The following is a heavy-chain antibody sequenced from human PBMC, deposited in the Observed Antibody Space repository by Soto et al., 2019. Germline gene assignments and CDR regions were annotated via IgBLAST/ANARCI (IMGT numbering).Heavy chain of an antibody. CDR3: AKDLSGTYYDFDY. J-gene: IGHJ4*02. Sequence: GGSLRLSCAASGFTFNSYAMSWVRQAPGKGLEWVSVISGSDGSTYYADSVKGRFTLSRDNSKNTLYLQMNSLRAEDTAVYYCAKDLSGTYYDFDYWGQGTLVTVSS. D-gene: IGHD1-26*01. CDR1: GFTFNSYA. CDR2: ISGSDGST. V-gene: IGHV3-23*01.